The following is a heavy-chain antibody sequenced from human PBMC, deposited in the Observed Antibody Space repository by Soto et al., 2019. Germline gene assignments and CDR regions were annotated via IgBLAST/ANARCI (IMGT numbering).Heavy chain of an antibody. CDR2: ISAYNGNT. Sequence: ASVKVSCKASGYTFTSYGISWVRQAPGQGLEWMGWISAYNGNTNYAQKPQGRVTMTTDTSTSTAYMELRSLRSDDTAVYYCARDYVGAYCSSTSCYSDYYYGMDVWGQGTTVTVSS. D-gene: IGHD2-2*01. J-gene: IGHJ6*02. CDR1: GYTFTSYG. V-gene: IGHV1-18*01. CDR3: ARDYVGAYCSSTSCYSDYYYGMDV.